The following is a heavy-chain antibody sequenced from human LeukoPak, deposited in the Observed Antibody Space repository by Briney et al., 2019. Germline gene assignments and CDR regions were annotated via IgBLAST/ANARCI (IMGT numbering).Heavy chain of an antibody. CDR1: GFTFSRYA. D-gene: IGHD3-10*01. J-gene: IGHJ4*02. CDR3: ARVGYYSSGPFSYFDY. Sequence: GGSLRLSCAASGFTFSRYAMHWVRQAPGKGLEWVAVISYDGSNEYYAESVKGRFTISRDSSENTLYLEMNTLRVEDTAVYYCARVGYYSSGPFSYFDYWGQGTLVTVSS. CDR2: ISYDGSNE. V-gene: IGHV3-30-3*01.